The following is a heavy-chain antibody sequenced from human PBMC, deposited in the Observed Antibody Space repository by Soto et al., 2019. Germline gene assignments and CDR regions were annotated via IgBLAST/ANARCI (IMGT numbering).Heavy chain of an antibody. J-gene: IGHJ6*02. Sequence: SETLSLTCTVSGGSISSGGYYWSWIRQHPGKGLEWIGYIYYSGSTYYNPSLKSRVTISVDTSKNQFSLKLSSVTAADTAVYYCATLRLQLRYYYYGMDVWGQGTTVTVSS. CDR3: ATLRLQLRYYYYGMDV. D-gene: IGHD5-18*01. CDR2: IYYSGST. CDR1: GGSISSGGYY. V-gene: IGHV4-31*03.